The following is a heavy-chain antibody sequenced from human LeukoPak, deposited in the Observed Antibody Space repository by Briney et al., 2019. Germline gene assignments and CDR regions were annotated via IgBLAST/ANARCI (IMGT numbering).Heavy chain of an antibody. V-gene: IGHV4-34*01. J-gene: IGHJ4*02. CDR1: GGSFSGYY. CDR3: ARGQGTVTTH. CDR2: INHSGSA. D-gene: IGHD4-17*01. Sequence: SGTLSLTCAVSGGSFSGYYWTWIRQPPGKGLEWIGEINHSGSANYNPSLKSRVTISLDTSKNQFSLKLSSVTAADTAVYYCARGQGTVTTHWGQGTLVTVSS.